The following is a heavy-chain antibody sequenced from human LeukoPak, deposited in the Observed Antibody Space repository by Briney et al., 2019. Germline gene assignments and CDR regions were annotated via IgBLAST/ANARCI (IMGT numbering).Heavy chain of an antibody. CDR2: IYYSGST. CDR3: ASARYYGSGASDY. D-gene: IGHD3-10*01. V-gene: IGHV4-39*07. CDR1: GGSISSSTYY. J-gene: IGHJ4*02. Sequence: PSETLSLTCTVSGGSISSSTYYWGWIRQPPGKGLEWIGSIYYSGSTYYNPSLKSRVTISVATSKNQFSLKLSSVTAADTAVYCCASARYYGSGASDYWGQGTLVTVSS.